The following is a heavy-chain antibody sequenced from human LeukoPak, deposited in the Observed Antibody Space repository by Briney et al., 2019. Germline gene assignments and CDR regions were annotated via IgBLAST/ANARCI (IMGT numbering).Heavy chain of an antibody. J-gene: IGHJ3*02. CDR1: GGSISSYY. D-gene: IGHD3-10*01. V-gene: IGHV4-59*01. Sequence: PSETLSLTCTVSGGSISSYYWSWLRQPPGKGLEWIGYIYYSGSTNYNPSLKSRVTISVDTSKNQFSLKLSSVTAADTAVYYCASLLLWFGDDAFDIWGQGTMVTVSS. CDR2: IYYSGST. CDR3: ASLLLWFGDDAFDI.